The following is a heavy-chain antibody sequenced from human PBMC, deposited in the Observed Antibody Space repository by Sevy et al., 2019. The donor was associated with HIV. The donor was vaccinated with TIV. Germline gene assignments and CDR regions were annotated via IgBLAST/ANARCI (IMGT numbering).Heavy chain of an antibody. CDR1: GGSISGYY. Sequence: SETLSLTCTVSGGSISGYYWSWIRQPPGKVLEWIGYIYYSGSTNYNPSLKNRVTMSVDTSKNQFSLKMSSVTAADTAVYYCARTPVIMITSGGVIALRQFDFWGQGTLVTVSS. CDR3: ARTPVIMITSGGVIALRQFDF. D-gene: IGHD3-16*02. CDR2: IYYSGST. V-gene: IGHV4-59*01. J-gene: IGHJ4*02.